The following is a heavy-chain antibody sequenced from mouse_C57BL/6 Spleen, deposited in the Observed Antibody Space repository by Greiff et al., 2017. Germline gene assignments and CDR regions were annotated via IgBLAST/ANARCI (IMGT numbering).Heavy chain of an antibody. CDR1: GYTFTSYW. CDR2: IDPSDSYT. J-gene: IGHJ4*01. D-gene: IGHD2-3*01. V-gene: IGHV1-69*01. Sequence: QVHVKQPGAELVMPGASVKLSCKASGYTFTSYWMHWVKQRPGQGLEWIGEIDPSDSYTNYNQKFKGKSTLTVDKSSSTAYMQLSSLTSEDSAVYYCARRDDGYLYYYAMDYWGQGTSVTVSS. CDR3: ARRDDGYLYYYAMDY.